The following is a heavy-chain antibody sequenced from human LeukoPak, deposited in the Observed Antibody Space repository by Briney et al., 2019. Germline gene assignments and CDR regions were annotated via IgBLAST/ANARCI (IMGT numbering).Heavy chain of an antibody. J-gene: IGHJ4*02. CDR3: AKAVVPAAIPDY. D-gene: IGHD2-2*01. CDR2: IWYDGSNK. Sequence: PGGSLRLSCAASGFTFSSYGMHWVRQAPGKGLEWVAVIWYDGSNKYYADSVKGRFTISRDNSKNTLYLQMNSLRAEDTAVYYCAKAVVPAAIPDYWGQGTLVTVSS. V-gene: IGHV3-30*02. CDR1: GFTFSSYG.